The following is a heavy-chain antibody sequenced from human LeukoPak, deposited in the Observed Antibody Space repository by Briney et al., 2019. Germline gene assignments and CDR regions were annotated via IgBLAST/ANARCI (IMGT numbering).Heavy chain of an antibody. D-gene: IGHD5-12*01. V-gene: IGHV3-30*02. Sequence: GGSLRLSCAASGFTFSSYGMHWVRQAPGKGLEWVAFIRYDGSNKYYADSVKGRFTISRDNSKNTLYLQMNSLRAEDTAVYYCAKDGTRWLRGVVDYWGQGTLVTVSS. CDR3: AKDGTRWLRGVVDY. J-gene: IGHJ4*02. CDR1: GFTFSSYG. CDR2: IRYDGSNK.